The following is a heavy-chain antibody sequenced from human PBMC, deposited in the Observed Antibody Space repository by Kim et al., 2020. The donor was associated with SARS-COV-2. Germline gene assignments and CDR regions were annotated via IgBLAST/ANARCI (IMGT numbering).Heavy chain of an antibody. V-gene: IGHV1-3*01. CDR3: ARAWGYDILTGYSGSYFDY. CDR2: INADNDNT. D-gene: IGHD3-9*01. CDR1: GYTFTSYA. Sequence: ASVKVSCKASGYTFTSYAIHWVRQAPGQRLEWMGWINADNDNTKYSQKLQGRVTITRDTSASTAYMELSSLRSEDTAVYYCARAWGYDILTGYSGSYFDYWGQGTLVTVSS. J-gene: IGHJ4*02.